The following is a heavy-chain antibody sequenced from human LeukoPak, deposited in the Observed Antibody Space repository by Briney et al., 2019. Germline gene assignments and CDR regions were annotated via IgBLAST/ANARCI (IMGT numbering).Heavy chain of an antibody. CDR3: ANLTGNFDH. J-gene: IGHJ4*02. Sequence: ASVKVSCKASGYTLTGYYMHLVRQAPGQGLEWMGWINPNSGGTNSAQKFQGRVTMTRDTSMSTAYMEMSGLRSDDTGVYYCANLTGNFDHWGQGTLVTVSS. CDR1: GYTLTGYY. CDR2: INPNSGGT. V-gene: IGHV1-2*02. D-gene: IGHD1-20*01.